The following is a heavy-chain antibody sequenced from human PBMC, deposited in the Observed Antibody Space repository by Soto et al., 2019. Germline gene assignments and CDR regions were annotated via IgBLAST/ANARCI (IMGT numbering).Heavy chain of an antibody. J-gene: IGHJ4*02. D-gene: IGHD3-22*01. CDR1: GYTFTSYG. Sequence: ASVKVSCKASGYTFTSYGISWVRQAPGQGLEWMGWISAYNGNANYAQKLQGRVTITADASTSTAYMELSSLRSEDTAVYYCAGWDGYDSSGYQRWGQGTLVTVSS. CDR3: AGWDGYDSSGYQR. CDR2: ISAYNGNA. V-gene: IGHV1-18*01.